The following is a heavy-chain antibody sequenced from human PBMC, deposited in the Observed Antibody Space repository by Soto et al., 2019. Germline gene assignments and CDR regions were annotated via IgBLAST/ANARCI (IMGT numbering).Heavy chain of an antibody. V-gene: IGHV1-18*01. Sequence: QVQLVQSGAEVKKPGASVKVSCQASGYTFTNYAISWVRQAPGQGLEWMGWISASTRNTDQAQNFQGRVTMTIDTSTSTANMELRSLRSDATAVYYCARCYCSVGSCYACWHFDLWGRGTLVTVSS. D-gene: IGHD2-15*01. CDR2: ISASTRNT. CDR3: ARCYCSVGSCYACWHFDL. CDR1: GYTFTNYA. J-gene: IGHJ2*01.